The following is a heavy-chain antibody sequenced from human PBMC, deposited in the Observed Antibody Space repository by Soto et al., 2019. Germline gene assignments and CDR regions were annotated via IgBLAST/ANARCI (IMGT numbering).Heavy chain of an antibody. CDR3: AKDRWCGTSAMDV. D-gene: IGHD1-26*01. CDR2: IWYDGSNK. Sequence: QVQLVESGGGVVQPGRSLRLSCAASGFTFNTYGMHWVRQAPGKGLEWVAVIWYDGSNKYYADSVKGRFTISRDNSKNTLYLQMNCLRAEDTAVYYCAKDRWCGTSAMDVWGQGTTVTVSS. V-gene: IGHV3-33*06. J-gene: IGHJ6*02. CDR1: GFTFNTYG.